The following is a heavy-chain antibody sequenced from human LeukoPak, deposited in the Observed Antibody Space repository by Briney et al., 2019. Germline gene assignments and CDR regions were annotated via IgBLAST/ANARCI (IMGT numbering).Heavy chain of an antibody. CDR2: INTNTGNP. V-gene: IGHV7-4-1*02. D-gene: IGHD1-26*01. J-gene: IGHJ4*02. CDR1: GGTFTSYA. CDR3: ARDPIVGAAASLEFDY. Sequence: GASVKVSCKASGGTFTSYAMNWVRQAPGQGLEWMGWINTNTGNPTYAQGFTGRFVFSLDTSVSTAYLQISSLKAEDTAVYYCARDPIVGAAASLEFDYWGQGTLVTVSS.